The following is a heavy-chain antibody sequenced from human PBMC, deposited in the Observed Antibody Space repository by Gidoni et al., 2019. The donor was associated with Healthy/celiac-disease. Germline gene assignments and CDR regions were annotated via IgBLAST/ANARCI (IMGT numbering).Heavy chain of an antibody. J-gene: IGHJ4*02. CDR3: AREIGVYSSSWYAPGY. Sequence: QVQLVESGGGLVKPGGSLRLSCAASGFTFSDYYMSWIRQAPGKGLEWVSYISSSSSYTNYADSVKGRFTISRDNAKNSLYLQMNSLRAEDTAVYYCAREIGVYSSSWYAPGYWGQGTLVTVSS. D-gene: IGHD6-13*01. CDR2: ISSSSSYT. V-gene: IGHV3-11*05. CDR1: GFTFSDYY.